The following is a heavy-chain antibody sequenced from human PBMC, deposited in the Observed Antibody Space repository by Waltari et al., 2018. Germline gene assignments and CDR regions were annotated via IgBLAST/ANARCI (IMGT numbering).Heavy chain of an antibody. V-gene: IGHV1-69*08. CDR2: IIPICGTA. CDR1: GGTFSSYA. CDR3: ARVVSEYSSGWFDY. Sequence: QVQLVQSGAEVKKPGSSVKVSCKASGGTFSSYAISWVRQAPGQGLEWMGRIIPICGTANYAQKFQGRVTITADKSTSTAYMELSSLRSEDTAVYYCARVVSEYSSGWFDYWGQGTLVTVSS. J-gene: IGHJ4*02. D-gene: IGHD6-19*01.